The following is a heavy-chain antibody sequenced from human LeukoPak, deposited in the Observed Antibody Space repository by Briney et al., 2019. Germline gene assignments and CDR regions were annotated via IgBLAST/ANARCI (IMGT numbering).Heavy chain of an antibody. V-gene: IGHV3-30-3*01. D-gene: IGHD3-22*01. CDR1: GFTFNNYA. CDR2: ISYDGSNQ. CDR3: AKDFYQYDSSGYYYCGEFGS. J-gene: IGHJ4*02. Sequence: GGSLRLSCAASGFTFNNYAMHWVRQAPGKGLEWVAVISYDGSNQYYASSVKGRFTISRDNSKNTLYLQMNSLRPEDTAIYYCAKDFYQYDSSGYYYCGEFGSWGQGTLVTVSS.